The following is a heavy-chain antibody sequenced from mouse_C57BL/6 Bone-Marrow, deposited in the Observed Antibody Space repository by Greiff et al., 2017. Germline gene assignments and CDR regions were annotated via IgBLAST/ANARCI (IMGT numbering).Heavy chain of an antibody. Sequence: EVQLQQSGPELVKPGASVKISCKASGYSFTGYYMNWVKQSPEKSLEWIGEINPSTGGTTYNQKFKAKATLTVDKSSSTAYMQLKSLTSEDSAVYYWARGDSNSSMDYWGQGTSVTVSS. D-gene: IGHD2-5*01. CDR2: INPSTGGT. CDR1: GYSFTGYY. CDR3: ARGDSNSSMDY. J-gene: IGHJ4*01. V-gene: IGHV1-42*01.